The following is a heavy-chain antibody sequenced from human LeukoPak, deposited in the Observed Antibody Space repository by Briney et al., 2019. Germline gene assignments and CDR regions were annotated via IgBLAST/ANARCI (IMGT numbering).Heavy chain of an antibody. D-gene: IGHD3-9*01. V-gene: IGHV4-4*07. CDR1: GGSISSYY. CDR3: ARSQRAVVLRYFASGGFDP. Sequence: SETLFLTCTVSGGSISSYYWSWIRQPAGKGLEWIGRIYTSGSTNYNPSLKSRVTISVDTSKNQFSLKLSSVTAADTAVYYCARSQRAVVLRYFASGGFDPWGQGTLVTVSS. CDR2: IYTSGST. J-gene: IGHJ5*02.